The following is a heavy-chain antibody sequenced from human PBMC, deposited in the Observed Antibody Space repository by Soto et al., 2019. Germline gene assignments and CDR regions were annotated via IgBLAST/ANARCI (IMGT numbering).Heavy chain of an antibody. V-gene: IGHV3-48*03. CDR2: ISSSGSTA. D-gene: IGHD3-10*01. Sequence: PGGSLRLSCAASGFTFSRFELHWVRQAPGKGLEWISYISSSGSTAYYASSVEGRFTFSRDNANNSVYLQMDSLRAEDTALYYCTRAAWFPYLSFYWGQGALVTVSS. CDR3: TRAAWFPYLSFY. CDR1: GFTFSRFE. J-gene: IGHJ4*02.